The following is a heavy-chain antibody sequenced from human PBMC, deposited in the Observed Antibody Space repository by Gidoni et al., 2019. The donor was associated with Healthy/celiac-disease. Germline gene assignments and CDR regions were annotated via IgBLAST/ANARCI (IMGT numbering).Heavy chain of an antibody. J-gene: IGHJ5*02. CDR1: GFTFSSYA. CDR3: ARDGIASGSYFLDWFDP. CDR2: ISYDGSNK. Sequence: QVQLVESGGGVVQPGRSLRLSCAASGFTFSSYAMHWVRQAPGKGLEWVAVISYDGSNKYYADSVKGRFTISRDNSKNTLYLQMNSLRAEDTAVYYCARDGIASGSYFLDWFDPWGQGTLVTVSS. D-gene: IGHD3-10*01. V-gene: IGHV3-30*04.